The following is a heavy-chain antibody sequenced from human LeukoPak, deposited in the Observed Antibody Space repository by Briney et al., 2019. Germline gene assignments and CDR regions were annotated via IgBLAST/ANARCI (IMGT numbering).Heavy chain of an antibody. Sequence: PSETLSLTCTVSAGSISSHYWSWIRQPPGKGLESIGYIYYSGSTNYNPSLKSRVTISIDTSKNQFSLKLTSVSAADTAVYYCARSGEYSFDLWGQGTLVTVSS. CDR2: IYYSGST. CDR3: ARSGEYSFDL. J-gene: IGHJ4*02. V-gene: IGHV4-59*11. CDR1: AGSISSHY. D-gene: IGHD3-10*01.